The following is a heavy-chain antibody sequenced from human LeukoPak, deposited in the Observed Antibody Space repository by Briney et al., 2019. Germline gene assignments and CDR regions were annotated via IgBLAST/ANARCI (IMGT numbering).Heavy chain of an antibody. J-gene: IGHJ4*02. CDR1: GGSISSYY. CDR2: IYYSGST. V-gene: IGHV4-59*12. D-gene: IGHD6-13*01. CDR3: ARRSSTWSLGD. Sequence: SETLSLTCTVSGGSISSYYWSWIRQPPGKGLEWIGYIYYSGSTNYNPSLKSRVTISVDTSKNQFSLKLGSVTAADTAVYYCARRSSTWSLGDWGQGTLVTVSS.